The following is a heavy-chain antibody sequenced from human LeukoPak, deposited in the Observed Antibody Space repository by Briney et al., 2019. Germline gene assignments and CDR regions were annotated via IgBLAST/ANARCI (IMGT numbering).Heavy chain of an antibody. Sequence: PSETLSLTCTVSGGSISSYYWSWIRQPPGKVLEWIGYIYYSGSTNYNPSLKSRVTISVDTSKNQFSLKLGSVTAADTAVYYCASSSWFNVPIDYWGQGTLVTVSS. CDR2: IYYSGST. J-gene: IGHJ4*02. CDR3: ASSSWFNVPIDY. V-gene: IGHV4-59*08. CDR1: GGSISSYY. D-gene: IGHD6-13*01.